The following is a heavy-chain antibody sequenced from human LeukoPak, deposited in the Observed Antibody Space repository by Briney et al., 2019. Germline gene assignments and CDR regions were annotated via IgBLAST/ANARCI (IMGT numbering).Heavy chain of an antibody. CDR3: ARAMVRGVLENGGTCYFDY. Sequence: GGSLRLSCAASGFTFSSYWMSWVRQAPGKGLEWVANIKQDGSEKYYVDSVKGRFTISRDNAKNSLYLQMNSLRAEDTAVYYCARAMVRGVLENGGTCYFDYWGQGTLVTVSS. V-gene: IGHV3-7*03. J-gene: IGHJ4*02. CDR2: IKQDGSEK. CDR1: GFTFSSYW. D-gene: IGHD3-10*01.